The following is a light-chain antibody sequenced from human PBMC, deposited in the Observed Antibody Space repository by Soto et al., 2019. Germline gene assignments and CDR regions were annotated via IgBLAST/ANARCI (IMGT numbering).Light chain of an antibody. CDR3: AAWDDSLSGYVI. CDR2: RNN. J-gene: IGLJ2*01. V-gene: IGLV1-47*01. CDR1: SSNIGRNY. Sequence: SVLTQPPSASGTPGQRVTISCSGSSSNIGRNYMYWYQQVPGTAPKLLIYRNNQRASGVPDRFSGSKSGTSASLAISGLRSEDEADYYCAAWDDSLSGYVIFGGGTKVTVL.